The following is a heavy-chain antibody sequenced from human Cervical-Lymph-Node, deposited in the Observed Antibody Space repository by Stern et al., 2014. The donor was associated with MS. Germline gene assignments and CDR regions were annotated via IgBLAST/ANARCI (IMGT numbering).Heavy chain of an antibody. J-gene: IGHJ5*02. CDR2: LGWNSEGR. D-gene: IGHD3-16*01. CDR3: AKADDYAAGIDA. CDR1: GFKFDDFA. V-gene: IGHV3-9*01. Sequence: VQLVQSWGGMVQPGRSLRLSCEASGFKFDDFAMHWVRQAPGKGLEWVSGLGWNSEGRGYADSVQGRFTISRDNAKSSLYLQMNSLTAEDTALYYCAKADDYAAGIDAWGQGTLVVVSS.